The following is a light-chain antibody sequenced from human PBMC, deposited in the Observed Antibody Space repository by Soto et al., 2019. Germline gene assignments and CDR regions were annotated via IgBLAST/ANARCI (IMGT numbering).Light chain of an antibody. CDR3: SSYTTGTSVV. V-gene: IGLV2-14*01. Sequence: QSALTQPDSVSGSPGQSITISCTGTSSDVGAYNYVSWYQQHPGKAPKLMIYEVRNRPSGVSDRFSGSKSGNTASLTIAGLQAEDEADYYCSSYTTGTSVVFGGGTKVTVL. CDR2: EVR. J-gene: IGLJ2*01. CDR1: SSDVGAYNY.